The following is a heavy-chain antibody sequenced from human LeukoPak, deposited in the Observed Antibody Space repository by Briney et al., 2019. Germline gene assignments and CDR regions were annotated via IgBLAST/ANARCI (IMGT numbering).Heavy chain of an antibody. CDR1: GFTFSNAW. CDR2: IKSKAHGGTI. J-gene: IGHJ6*02. Sequence: GGSLRLSCAAFGFTFSNAWLSWVRQATGKGLEWVGRIKSKAHGGTIDYAAPVEGRFTISRDDSKNTLYLQMNSLKSEDTAVYYCATEYYGMDDWGQGTTVTVSS. V-gene: IGHV3-15*01. CDR3: ATEYYGMDD.